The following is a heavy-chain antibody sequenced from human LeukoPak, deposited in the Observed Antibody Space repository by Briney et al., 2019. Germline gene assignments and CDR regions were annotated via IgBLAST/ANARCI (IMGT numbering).Heavy chain of an antibody. CDR1: GYTFIAYH. CDR3: ARVPYGGGWYYFDY. D-gene: IGHD6-19*01. V-gene: IGHV1-2*06. J-gene: IGHJ4*02. Sequence: ASVKVSCKASGYTFIAYHMHWVRQAPGQGLEWMGRIHPSSGATNYAQRFQGRVTMTRDTSTSTVYMELSSLRSEDTAVYYCARVPYGGGWYYFDYWGQGTLVTVPS. CDR2: IHPSSGAT.